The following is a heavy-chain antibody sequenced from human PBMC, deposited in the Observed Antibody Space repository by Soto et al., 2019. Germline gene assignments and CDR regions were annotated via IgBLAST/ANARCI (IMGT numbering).Heavy chain of an antibody. D-gene: IGHD4-17*01. CDR3: AKGSHDYGDYAVAY. V-gene: IGHV3-30*18. Sequence: QVQLVESGGGVVQPGRSLRLSCAASGFTFSSYDMHWVRQAPGKGLEWVAVISYDGSNKYYADSVKGRFTISRDNSKNTLYLQMNSLRAEDTAVYYCAKGSHDYGDYAVAYCGQGTLVTVSS. CDR1: GFTFSSYD. J-gene: IGHJ4*02. CDR2: ISYDGSNK.